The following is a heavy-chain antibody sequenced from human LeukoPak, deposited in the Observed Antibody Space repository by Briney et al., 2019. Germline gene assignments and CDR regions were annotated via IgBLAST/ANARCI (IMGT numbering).Heavy chain of an antibody. CDR3: ARGSAAGYY. CDR2: INHSGST. Sequence: PSETLSLTCAVYGGFFSGYYWSWIRQPPGKGLEWIGEINHSGSTNYNPSLKSRVTISVDTSKNQFSLKLSSVTAADTAVYYCARGSAAGYYWGQGTLVTVSS. V-gene: IGHV4-34*01. CDR1: GGFFSGYY. J-gene: IGHJ4*02. D-gene: IGHD6-13*01.